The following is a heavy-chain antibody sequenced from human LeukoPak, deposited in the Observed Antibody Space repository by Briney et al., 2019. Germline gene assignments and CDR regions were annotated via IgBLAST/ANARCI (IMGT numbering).Heavy chain of an antibody. CDR1: GFTFSSSW. J-gene: IGHJ4*02. V-gene: IGHV3-7*01. CDR3: ARTANFAAGYYIDY. D-gene: IGHD6-13*01. Sequence: PGGSLRLSCAASGFTFSSSWMSWLRQAPGEGLEWVAHIKPDGSQKYYVDSVKGRFTISGDNAKNSLYLQMNSLRAEDTAVYYCARTANFAAGYYIDYWGQGTLVTVSS. CDR2: IKPDGSQK.